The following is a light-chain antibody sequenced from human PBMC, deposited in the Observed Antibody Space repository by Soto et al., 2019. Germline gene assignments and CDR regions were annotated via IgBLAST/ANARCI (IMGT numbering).Light chain of an antibody. CDR3: SSYAGSNLWV. Sequence: QSALTQSPSASGSPGQSVTISCTGTSSDFGNYKYVSWYQQHPGKAPKLMIYEVSKRPSGVPDRFSGSKSGNTASLTVSGLQVEDEADYYCSSYAGSNLWVFGGGTKLTVL. CDR1: SSDFGNYKY. J-gene: IGLJ3*02. V-gene: IGLV2-8*01. CDR2: EVS.